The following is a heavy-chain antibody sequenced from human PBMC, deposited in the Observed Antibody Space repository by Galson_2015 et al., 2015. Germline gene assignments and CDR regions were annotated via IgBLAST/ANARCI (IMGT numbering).Heavy chain of an antibody. V-gene: IGHV1-2*06. D-gene: IGHD6-19*01. J-gene: IGHJ3*02. CDR3: ARGGSGSGWYDAFDI. CDR1: GYTFTAYY. Sequence: SVKVSCKASGYTFTAYYMHWVRQAPGQGLEWMGRINPNSGDTYYAQRFQGRVTMTRDTSISTAYMELSSLRSDDTAVYYCARGGSGSGWYDAFDIWGQGTMVTVSS. CDR2: INPNSGDT.